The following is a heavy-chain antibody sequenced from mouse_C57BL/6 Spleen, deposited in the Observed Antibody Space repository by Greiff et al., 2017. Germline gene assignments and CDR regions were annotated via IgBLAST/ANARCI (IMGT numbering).Heavy chain of an antibody. V-gene: IGHV5-17*01. Sequence: EVKLVESGGGLVKPGGSLKLSCAASGFTFSDYGMHWVRQAPEKGLEWVAYISSGSSTIYYADTVKGRFTISRDNAKNTLFLQMTSLRSEDTAMYYCARKMGNARDYWGQGTSVTVSS. J-gene: IGHJ4*01. CDR2: ISSGSSTI. D-gene: IGHD2-3*01. CDR3: ARKMGNARDY. CDR1: GFTFSDYG.